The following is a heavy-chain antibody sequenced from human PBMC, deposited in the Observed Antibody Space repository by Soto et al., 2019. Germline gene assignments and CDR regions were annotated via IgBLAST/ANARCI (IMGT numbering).Heavy chain of an antibody. CDR3: ARGRNLGGTYLDY. V-gene: IGHV4-34*01. Sequence: QVQLHQWGAGLLKPSETLSLTCAAYGESFSGYYWSWIRQPPGKGLEWIGEINHSGSTNYNPSLKSRVTISVDTSKNQFFLQLSSVTAADTAVYYCARGRNLGGTYLDYWGQGTLVTVST. D-gene: IGHD1-1*01. CDR2: INHSGST. J-gene: IGHJ4*02. CDR1: GESFSGYY.